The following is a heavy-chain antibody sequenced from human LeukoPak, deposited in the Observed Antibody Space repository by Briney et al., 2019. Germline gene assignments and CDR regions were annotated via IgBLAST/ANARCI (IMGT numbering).Heavy chain of an antibody. V-gene: IGHV3-48*01. CDR3: ARGGFGELFSSDY. CDR2: ISSSSTTI. CDR1: GFTFSSYT. D-gene: IGHD3-10*01. J-gene: IGHJ4*02. Sequence: GGSLRLSCAASGFTFSSYTMNWVRQAPGRGLEWVSYISSSSTTIYYADSVKGRFTISRDNAKNSLYLQMNSLRAEDTAVYYCARGGFGELFSSDYWGQGTLVTVSS.